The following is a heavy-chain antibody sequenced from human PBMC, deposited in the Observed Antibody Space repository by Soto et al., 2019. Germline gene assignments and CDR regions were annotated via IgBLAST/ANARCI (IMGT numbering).Heavy chain of an antibody. CDR2: IIPILGIA. J-gene: IGHJ4*02. D-gene: IGHD2-15*01. CDR1: GGTCSSYT. V-gene: IGHV1-69*08. CDR3: ARESATPCDY. Sequence: QVQLVQSGAEVKKPGSSVKVSCKASGGTCSSYTISWLRQAPGQGLVCMGRIIPILGIANYAQKLHGRVTITADKSTGTAYMELSSLRSEDTAVYYCARESATPCDYWCQGTLVTVSS.